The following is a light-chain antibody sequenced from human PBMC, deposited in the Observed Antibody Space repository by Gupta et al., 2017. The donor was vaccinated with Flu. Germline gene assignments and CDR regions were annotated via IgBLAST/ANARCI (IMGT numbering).Light chain of an antibody. CDR3: HQSYSNPPLT. J-gene: IGKJ1*01. CDR2: AAS. V-gene: IGKV1-39*01. Sequence: DIQMTQSPSSLSASVGDRVTITCRASQSISSYLNWYQQKPGKAPKLLIYAASSWQSGVTSRFSGSGYGKDLPLTISRRQQEDFAPYYCHQSYSNPPLTFGQGTRVEIK. CDR1: QSISSY.